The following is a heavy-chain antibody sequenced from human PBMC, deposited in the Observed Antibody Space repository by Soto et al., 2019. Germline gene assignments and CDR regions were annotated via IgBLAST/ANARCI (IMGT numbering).Heavy chain of an antibody. CDR3: ARQIYDSDTGPNFQYYFDS. CDR1: GYSFAGYW. Sequence: GEPLKISCKGSGYSFAGYWITWVRQKPGKGLEWMGRIDPSDSQTYYSPSFRGHVTISVTKSITTVFLQWSSLRASDTAMYYCARQIYDSDTGPNFQYYFDSWGQGTPVTVSS. D-gene: IGHD3-22*01. J-gene: IGHJ4*02. V-gene: IGHV5-10-1*01. CDR2: IDPSDSQT.